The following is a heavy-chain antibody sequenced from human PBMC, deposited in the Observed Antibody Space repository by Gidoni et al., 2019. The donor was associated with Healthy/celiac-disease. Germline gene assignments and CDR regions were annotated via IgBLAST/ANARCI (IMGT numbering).Heavy chain of an antibody. Sequence: QVQLQQCGAGLLKPSETLSLTCAVHGGSFSGYYWSWIRQPPGKGLEWIGEINHSGSTNYNPALKSRVTISIDTSKNQFSLKLSSVTAADTAVYYCARGSTVTTKNAFDIWGQGTMVTVSS. V-gene: IGHV4-34*01. CDR2: INHSGST. CDR1: GGSFSGYY. D-gene: IGHD4-17*01. CDR3: ARGSTVTTKNAFDI. J-gene: IGHJ3*02.